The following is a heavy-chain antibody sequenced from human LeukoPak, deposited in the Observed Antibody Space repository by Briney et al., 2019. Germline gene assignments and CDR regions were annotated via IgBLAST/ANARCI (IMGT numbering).Heavy chain of an antibody. D-gene: IGHD4-17*01. J-gene: IGHJ4*02. CDR2: ISSGGTT. Sequence: HGGSLRLSCAASGFTVSSNFMTWVRQAPGKGLEWVSVISSGGTTYYADSVKGRFTISRHISKNAVYLQMNSLRAEDTAVYYCARDRSHGDFAWGYWGQGTLVTVSS. CDR1: GFTVSSNF. CDR3: ARDRSHGDFAWGY. V-gene: IGHV3-53*04.